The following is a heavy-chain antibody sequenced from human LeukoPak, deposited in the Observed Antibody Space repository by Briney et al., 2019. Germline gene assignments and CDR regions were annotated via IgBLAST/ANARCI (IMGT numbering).Heavy chain of an antibody. CDR3: ARAPVGGPLRFFDS. Sequence: GASVKVPCKASGYTFTGYYIHWVRQAPGQGLEWMGWIHPNSGGTNFAQKFQGRVTMTRDSSISTAYMEVSSLRSDDTAVYYCARAPVGGPLRFFDSWGQGTLVTVSS. J-gene: IGHJ5*01. D-gene: IGHD3-3*01. V-gene: IGHV1-2*02. CDR2: IHPNSGGT. CDR1: GYTFTGYY.